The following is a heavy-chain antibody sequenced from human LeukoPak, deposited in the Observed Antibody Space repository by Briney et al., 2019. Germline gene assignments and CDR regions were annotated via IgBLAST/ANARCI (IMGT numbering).Heavy chain of an antibody. CDR1: GFTFSSYG. V-gene: IGHV3-30*02. D-gene: IGHD3-10*01. J-gene: IGHJ5*02. CDR2: IRYDGSNK. Sequence: GGSLRLSCAASGFTFSSYGMHWVRQAPGKGLEWVAFIRYDGSNKYYADSVKGRFTISRDNSKNTLYLQMNSLRAEDTAVYYCAKPPGSGGCYNAISLNWFDPWGQGTLVTVSS. CDR3: AKPPGSGGCYNAISLNWFDP.